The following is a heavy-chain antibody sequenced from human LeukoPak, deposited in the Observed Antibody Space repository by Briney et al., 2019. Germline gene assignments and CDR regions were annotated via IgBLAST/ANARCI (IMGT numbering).Heavy chain of an antibody. CDR1: GGSVSSGSYY. J-gene: IGHJ4*02. Sequence: SETLSLTCTVSGGSVSSGSYYWSWIRQPPGKGLEWIGYIYYSGSTYYNPSLKSRVTISVDTSKNQFSLKLSSVTAADTAVYYCARWEEYSSFDYWGQGTLVTVSS. CDR3: ARWEEYSSFDY. V-gene: IGHV4-61*01. CDR2: IYYSGST. D-gene: IGHD6-6*01.